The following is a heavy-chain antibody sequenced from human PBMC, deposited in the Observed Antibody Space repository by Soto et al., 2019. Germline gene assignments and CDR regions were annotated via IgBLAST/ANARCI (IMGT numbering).Heavy chain of an antibody. CDR3: AREGSSGWYRGFYFDY. Sequence: SETLSLTCAVSGGSISSSNWWSRVRQPPGKGLEWIGEIYHSGSTNYNPSLKSRVTISVDKSKNQFSLKLSSVTAADTAVYYCAREGSSGWYRGFYFDYWGQGTLVTVSS. CDR2: IYHSGST. J-gene: IGHJ4*02. D-gene: IGHD6-19*01. V-gene: IGHV4-4*02. CDR1: GGSISSSNW.